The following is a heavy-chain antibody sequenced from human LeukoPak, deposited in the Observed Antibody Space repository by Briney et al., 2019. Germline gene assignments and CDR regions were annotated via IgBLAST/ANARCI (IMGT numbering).Heavy chain of an antibody. Sequence: ASVKVSCKASGYTFTSYYMHWVRQAPGQGLEWMGWISAYNGNTNYAQKLQGRVTMTTDTSTSTAYMELRSLRSDDTAVYYCARGDDYGDPLDYWGQGTLVTVSS. V-gene: IGHV1-18*04. CDR3: ARGDDYGDPLDY. CDR2: ISAYNGNT. CDR1: GYTFTSYY. J-gene: IGHJ4*02. D-gene: IGHD4-17*01.